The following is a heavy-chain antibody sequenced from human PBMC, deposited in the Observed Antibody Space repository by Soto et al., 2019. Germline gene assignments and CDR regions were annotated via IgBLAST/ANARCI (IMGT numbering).Heavy chain of an antibody. CDR3: ARDAMAPVAAENYYFDY. V-gene: IGHV1-46*03. J-gene: IGHJ4*02. D-gene: IGHD2-15*01. CDR2: INPSGGST. CDR1: GYTFTSYY. Sequence: ASVKVSCKASGYTFTSYYMHWVRQAPGQGLEWMGIINPSGGSTSYAQKFQGRVTMTRDTSTSTVYMELSSLRSEDTAVYYCARDAMAPVAAENYYFDYWGQGTLVTVSS.